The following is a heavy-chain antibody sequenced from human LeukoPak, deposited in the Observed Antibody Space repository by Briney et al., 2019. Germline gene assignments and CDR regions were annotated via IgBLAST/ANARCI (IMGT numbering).Heavy chain of an antibody. CDR1: GYTFTSYG. D-gene: IGHD3-16*02. CDR3: ARVVITFGGVIVTPGDY. V-gene: IGHV1-18*01. Sequence: ASVKVSXKASGYTFTSYGISWVRQAPGQGLEWMGWISAYNGNTNYAQKLQGRVTMTTDTSTSTAYMKLRSLRSDDTAVYYCARVVITFGGVIVTPGDYWGQGTLVTVSS. CDR2: ISAYNGNT. J-gene: IGHJ4*02.